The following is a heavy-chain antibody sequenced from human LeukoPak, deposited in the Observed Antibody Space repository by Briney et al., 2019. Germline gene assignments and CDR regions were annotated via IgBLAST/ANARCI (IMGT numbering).Heavy chain of an antibody. CDR3: ARATYYSDGSGQYVTDAFDE. V-gene: IGHV5-51*01. CDR1: GYSFANYW. J-gene: IGHJ3*01. Sequence: GESLKISCKVSGYSFANYWIGWVRLMPGKGLEWMGLIYPDDSDTRYSPSFQGQVIISADKSISTAYLQWSSLKASDTAMYYCARATYYSDGSGQYVTDAFDEWGQGTRVTVSS. D-gene: IGHD3-22*01. CDR2: IYPDDSDT.